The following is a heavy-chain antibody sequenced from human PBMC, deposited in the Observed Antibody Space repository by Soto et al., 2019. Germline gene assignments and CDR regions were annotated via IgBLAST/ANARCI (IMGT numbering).Heavy chain of an antibody. D-gene: IGHD6-13*01. V-gene: IGHV1-18*01. CDR3: ARDGYSSSWYRTYYYYYYYMDV. J-gene: IGHJ6*03. CDR2: ISAYNGNT. Sequence: ASVKVSCKASGYTFTSYGISWVRQAPGQGLEWMGWISAYNGNTNYAQKLQGRVTMTTDTSTSTAYMELRSLRSDDTAVYYCARDGYSSSWYRTYYYYYYYMDVWGKGTTVTVSS. CDR1: GYTFTSYG.